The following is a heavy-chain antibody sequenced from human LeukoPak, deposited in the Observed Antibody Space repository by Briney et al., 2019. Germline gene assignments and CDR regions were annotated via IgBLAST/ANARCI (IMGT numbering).Heavy chain of an antibody. D-gene: IGHD3/OR15-3a*01. CDR3: AKQNESPDL. V-gene: IGHV3-74*01. Sequence: GGSLRLSCAASGFTFSIYWMHWVRQAPGQGLVWVSNMNSDGSITNYADSVKGRFAISRDNAKNTLYLQMNSLGVEDTGIYYCAKQNESPDLWGQGTLVTVSS. CDR1: GFTFSIYW. CDR2: MNSDGSIT. J-gene: IGHJ4*02.